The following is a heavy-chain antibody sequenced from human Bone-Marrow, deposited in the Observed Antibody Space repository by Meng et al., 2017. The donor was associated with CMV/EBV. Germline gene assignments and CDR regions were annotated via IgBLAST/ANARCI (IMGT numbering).Heavy chain of an antibody. D-gene: IGHD2-2*01. CDR2: ISYDGSNK. V-gene: IGHV3-30-3*01. CDR3: TTDIVVVPASTVWTSGAMDV. Sequence: GGSLRLSCAASGFTFSSYAMHWVRQAPGKGLEGVAVISYDGSNKYYADSVKGRFTISRDNSKNTLYLQMNSLRAEDTAVYYCTTDIVVVPASTVWTSGAMDVWGQGTTVTVSS. J-gene: IGHJ6*02. CDR1: GFTFSSYA.